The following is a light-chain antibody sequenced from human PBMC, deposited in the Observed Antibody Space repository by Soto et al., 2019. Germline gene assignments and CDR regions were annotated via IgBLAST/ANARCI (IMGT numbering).Light chain of an antibody. Sequence: QSVLTQPPSASGTPGQRVTISCSGSSSNIGSNGVNWYQQLPGTAPKLLINNNNQRPSGVPDRFSGSTSGTSASLAISGLQSEDEANYYCAAGDDSLVFGGGTKLTVL. CDR2: NNN. J-gene: IGLJ2*01. CDR1: SSNIGSNG. V-gene: IGLV1-44*01. CDR3: AAGDDSLV.